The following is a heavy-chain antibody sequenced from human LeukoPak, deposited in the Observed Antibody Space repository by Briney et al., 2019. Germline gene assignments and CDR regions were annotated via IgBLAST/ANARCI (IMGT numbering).Heavy chain of an antibody. J-gene: IGHJ5*02. Sequence: ASVKVSCKASGYTFTGYCMHWVRQAPGQGLEWMGWINPNSGGTNYAQKFQGRVTMTRDTSISTAYMELSRLRSDDTAVYYCARDEWVVRGVIIGTLGFGPWGQGTLVTVSS. CDR1: GYTFTGYC. CDR3: ARDEWVVRGVIIGTLGFGP. V-gene: IGHV1-2*02. D-gene: IGHD3-10*01. CDR2: INPNSGGT.